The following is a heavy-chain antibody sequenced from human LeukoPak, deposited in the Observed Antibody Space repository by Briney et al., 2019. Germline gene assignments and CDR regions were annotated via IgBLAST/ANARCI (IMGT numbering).Heavy chain of an antibody. V-gene: IGHV3-15*01. D-gene: IGHD6-13*01. Sequence: PGGSLRLSCAASGFTFSNAWMSWVRQAPGKGLEWVGRIKSKTDGGTTDYAAPVKGRFTISRDDSKNTLYLQMNSLKTEDTAVYYCTTLGIAAASGIDYWGQGTLVTVSS. CDR3: TTLGIAAASGIDY. CDR1: GFTFSNAW. J-gene: IGHJ4*02. CDR2: IKSKTDGGTT.